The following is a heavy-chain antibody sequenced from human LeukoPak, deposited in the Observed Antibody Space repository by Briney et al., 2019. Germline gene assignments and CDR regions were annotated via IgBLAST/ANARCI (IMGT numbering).Heavy chain of an antibody. CDR1: GFTFSSYW. CDR3: AREKGWYCSGGSCSGFDP. CDR2: ISSSSSTI. V-gene: IGHV3-48*04. Sequence: GGSLRLSCAASGFTFSSYWMNWVRQAPGKGLEWVSYISSSSSTIYYADSVKGRFTISRDNAKNSLYLQMNSLRAEDTAVYYCAREKGWYCSGGSCSGFDPWGQGTLVTVSS. D-gene: IGHD2-15*01. J-gene: IGHJ5*02.